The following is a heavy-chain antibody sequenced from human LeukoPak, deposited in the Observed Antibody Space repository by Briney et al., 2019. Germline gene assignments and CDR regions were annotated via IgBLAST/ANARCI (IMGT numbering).Heavy chain of an antibody. V-gene: IGHV3-23*01. CDR1: GFSFRSYA. CDR2: INNSGGNT. J-gene: IGHJ4*02. Sequence: GGSLRLSCTASGFSFRSYAMSWVRQAPGKGLEWVSTINNSGGNTYYVDSVKGRFTISRDNSKDTLYLQMNSLKTEGTAVYYCTTDRAYYYDSSRDRDPFWYWGQGTLVTVSS. CDR3: TTDRAYYYDSSRDRDPFWY. D-gene: IGHD3-22*01.